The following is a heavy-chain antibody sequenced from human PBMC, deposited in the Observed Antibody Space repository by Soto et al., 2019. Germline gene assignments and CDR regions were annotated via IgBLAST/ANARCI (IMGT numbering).Heavy chain of an antibody. CDR2: IIPIFGTA. V-gene: IGHV1-69*13. D-gene: IGHD3-10*01. Sequence: SVKVSCKASGGTFSSYAISWVRQAPGQGLEWMGGIIPIFGTANYAQKFQGRVTITADESTSTAYMELSSLRSEDTAVYYCARFGDSSGMSGTVDAFDIWGQGAMVTVSS. CDR3: ARFGDSSGMSGTVDAFDI. J-gene: IGHJ3*02. CDR1: GGTFSSYA.